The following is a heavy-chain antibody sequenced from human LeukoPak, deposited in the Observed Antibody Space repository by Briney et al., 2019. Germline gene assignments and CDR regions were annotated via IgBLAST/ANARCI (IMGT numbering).Heavy chain of an antibody. V-gene: IGHV3-7*04. CDR1: GFIFGDYW. D-gene: IGHD5-18*01. J-gene: IGHJ4*02. Sequence: TGGSLRLSCAASGFIFGDYWMTWVRQAPGKGLEWVANIHNDGSEKYYVDSVKGRFSITRDNAKNSLFLQMNSLRAEDSAVYYCARYGYGYGTPFDYWGQGTLVTVSS. CDR2: IHNDGSEK. CDR3: ARYGYGYGTPFDY.